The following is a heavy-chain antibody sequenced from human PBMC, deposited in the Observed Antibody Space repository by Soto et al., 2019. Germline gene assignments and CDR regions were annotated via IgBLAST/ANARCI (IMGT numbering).Heavy chain of an antibody. Sequence: GGSLRLSCTASGFTFGDYAMSWFRQAPGKGLEWVGFIRSKAHGGTTEYAASVKGRFTISRDDSKSIAYLQMNSLKTEDTAVYYCTRDRISADIVVVVAANMYYGMDVWGQGTTVTVSS. CDR3: TRDRISADIVVVVAANMYYGMDV. CDR1: GFTFGDYA. J-gene: IGHJ6*02. CDR2: IRSKAHGGTT. D-gene: IGHD2-15*01. V-gene: IGHV3-49*03.